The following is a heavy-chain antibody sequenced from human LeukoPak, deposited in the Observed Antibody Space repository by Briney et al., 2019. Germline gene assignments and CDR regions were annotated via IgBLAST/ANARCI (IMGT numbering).Heavy chain of an antibody. D-gene: IGHD6-19*01. CDR2: ISTSGDST. CDR3: VKNGWLDY. CDR1: GFTFSSQN. V-gene: IGHV3-21*01. Sequence: GGSLRLSCAASGFTFSSQNMNWARQAPGKGLEWVAYISTSGDSTKYADSVEGRLTISRDNVENSLYLLMNSLRVDDTAVYYCVKNGWLDYWGQGIVVTVSS. J-gene: IGHJ4*02.